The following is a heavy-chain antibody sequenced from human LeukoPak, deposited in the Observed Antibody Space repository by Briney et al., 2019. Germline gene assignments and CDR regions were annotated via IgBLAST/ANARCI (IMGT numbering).Heavy chain of an antibody. D-gene: IGHD2-21*02. CDR1: GGSISSGGYY. CDR2: IYYSGST. CDR3: ARDCGGDCYPH. Sequence: TLSLTCTVSGGSISSGGYYWSWIRQHPGKGLEWIGYIYYSGSTYYNPSLKSRVTISVDTSKNQFSLRLSSVTAADTAVYYCARDCGGDCYPHWGQGTLVTVSS. V-gene: IGHV4-31*03. J-gene: IGHJ4*02.